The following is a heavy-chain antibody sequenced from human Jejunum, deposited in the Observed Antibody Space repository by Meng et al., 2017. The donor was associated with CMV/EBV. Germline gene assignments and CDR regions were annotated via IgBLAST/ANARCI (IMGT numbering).Heavy chain of an antibody. D-gene: IGHD3-3*01. Sequence: TYWSDWVRQVAGKGPEWMGIIYTGASDTRYSPSFQGQVTISIDKYTNIAYLQWSSLEASDTAMYYCARGAGRITTFGVVMSWLDPWGQGTLVTVSS. CDR3: ARGAGRITTFGVVMSWLDP. J-gene: IGHJ5*02. V-gene: IGHV5-51*01. CDR2: IYTGASDT. CDR1: TYW.